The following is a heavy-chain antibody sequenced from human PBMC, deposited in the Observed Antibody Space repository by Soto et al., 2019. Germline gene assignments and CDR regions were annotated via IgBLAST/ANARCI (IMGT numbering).Heavy chain of an antibody. CDR1: GFTFSNFD. CDR2: ISTSGGTT. D-gene: IGHD6-13*01. J-gene: IGHJ1*01. Sequence: GGSLRLSCAASGFTFSNFDMSWVRQAPGKGLEWVSGISTSGGTTYYADSVKGRFTSSRDNSKNTLYLQMTSLRAEDTAVYYCATGTAAPVHWGQGTLVTVSS. V-gene: IGHV3-23*01. CDR3: ATGTAAPVH.